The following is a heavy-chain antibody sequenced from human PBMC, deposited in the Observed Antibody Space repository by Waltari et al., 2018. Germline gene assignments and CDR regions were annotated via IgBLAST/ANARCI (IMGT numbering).Heavy chain of an antibody. CDR2: INAGNGNT. J-gene: IGHJ5*02. D-gene: IGHD3-3*01. V-gene: IGHV1-3*03. CDR3: ARGAGTIFGVVITHNWFDP. Sequence: QVQLVQSGAEVKKPGASVKVSCKASGYTFTSYAMHWVRQAPGQRLEWMGWINAGNGNTKYSQEFQGRVTITRDTSASTAYMELSSLRSEDMAVYYCARGAGTIFGVVITHNWFDPWGQGTLVTVSS. CDR1: GYTFTSYA.